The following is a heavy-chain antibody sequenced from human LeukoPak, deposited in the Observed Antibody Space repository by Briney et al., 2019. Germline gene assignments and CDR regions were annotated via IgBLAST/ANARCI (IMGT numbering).Heavy chain of an antibody. CDR2: IIPIFGTA. Sequence: SVKVSCKASGGTFSSYAISWVRQAPGQGLEWMGGIIPIFGTANYAQKFKGRVTITTDESTSTAYLELSSLRSEDTAVYYCARAAGKGYYDSSGYPYWGQGTLVTVSS. CDR3: ARAAGKGYYDSSGYPY. D-gene: IGHD3-22*01. V-gene: IGHV1-69*05. CDR1: GGTFSSYA. J-gene: IGHJ4*02.